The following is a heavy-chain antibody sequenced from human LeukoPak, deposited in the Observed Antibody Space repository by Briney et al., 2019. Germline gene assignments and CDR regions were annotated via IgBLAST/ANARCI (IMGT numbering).Heavy chain of an antibody. V-gene: IGHV3-7*01. J-gene: IGHJ4*02. CDR2: IKGDGSEK. CDR3: ARGGFGYVYFDY. CDR1: GFTFSAYW. Sequence: PGGSLRLSCAASGFTFSAYWMSWVRQAPGKGLEWVAHIKGDGSEKYSVDSVKGRFTISRDNAKSSLYLQMNSLRAEDTALYYSARGGFGYVYFDYWGQGSLVTVSS. D-gene: IGHD2-8*01.